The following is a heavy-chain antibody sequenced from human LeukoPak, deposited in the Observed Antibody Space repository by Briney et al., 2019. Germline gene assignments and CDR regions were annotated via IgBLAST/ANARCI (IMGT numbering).Heavy chain of an antibody. Sequence: GASVKVSCKASGYTFTAYNIHWVRQAPGQGLGWMGWINPNSDGTNYAQKFQGRVTMTRDTSISTAYMELSRLRSDDTAVYYCARFDYGDYAAFDPWGQGTLVTVSS. CDR1: GYTFTAYN. CDR2: INPNSDGT. V-gene: IGHV1-2*02. J-gene: IGHJ5*02. CDR3: ARFDYGDYAAFDP. D-gene: IGHD4-17*01.